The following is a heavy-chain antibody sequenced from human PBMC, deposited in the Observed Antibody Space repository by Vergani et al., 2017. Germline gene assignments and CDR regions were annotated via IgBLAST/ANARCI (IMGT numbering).Heavy chain of an antibody. J-gene: IGHJ6*03. D-gene: IGHD2-15*01. CDR3: ARNYCSGGSCYSDYYYYMDV. V-gene: IGHV4-59*01. CDR1: GGSLSSYY. Sequence: QVQLPESGPGLVKPSETLSLTCTVSGGSLSSYYWSWIRQPPGKGLEWIGYIYYSGSTNYNPSLKSRVTISVDTSKNQFSLKLSSVTAADTAVYYCARNYCSGGSCYSDYYYYMDVWGKGTTVTVSS. CDR2: IYYSGST.